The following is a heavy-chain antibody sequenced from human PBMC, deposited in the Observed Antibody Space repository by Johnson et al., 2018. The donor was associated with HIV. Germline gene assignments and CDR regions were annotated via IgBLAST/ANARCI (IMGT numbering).Heavy chain of an antibody. V-gene: IGHV3-30*04. CDR1: GFTFSSYA. J-gene: IGHJ3*01. D-gene: IGHD4/OR15-4a*01. Sequence: QVQLVESGGGVVQPGRSLRLSCEASGFTFSSYAMHWVRQAPGKGLEWVAVISYDGSNKYYADSVKGRFTISRDNSKNTLYLQMNSLRAEDTAVYYCANSGLWGPMNWGQGTMVTVSS. CDR3: ANSGLWGPMN. CDR2: ISYDGSNK.